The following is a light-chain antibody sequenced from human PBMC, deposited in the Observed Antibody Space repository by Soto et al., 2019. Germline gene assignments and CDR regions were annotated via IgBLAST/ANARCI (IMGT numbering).Light chain of an antibody. V-gene: IGKV3-20*01. J-gene: IGKJ2*01. CDR1: QSVSSNY. CDR3: QLYGNSPLFT. Sequence: ESVLTQSPGTLSLPPGERATLSCRASQSVSSNYLAWYQQKPGQAPRLLISGASSRATGVPDRFSGTGSGTEFTLTISGLEPEDFAVYYCQLYGNSPLFTFGQGTRLEI. CDR2: GAS.